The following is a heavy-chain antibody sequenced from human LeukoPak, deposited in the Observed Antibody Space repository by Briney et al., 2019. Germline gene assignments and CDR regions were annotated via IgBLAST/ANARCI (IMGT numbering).Heavy chain of an antibody. CDR2: IIPIFGTA. Sequence: VASVNVSCKASGGTFSSYGISWVRQAPGQGLEWMGGIIPIFGTANYAQKFQGRVTITTDESTSTAYMELSSLRSEDTAVYYCARGSADYEGAFDIWGQGTMVTVSS. CDR1: GGTFSSYG. V-gene: IGHV1-69*05. D-gene: IGHD4-17*01. J-gene: IGHJ3*02. CDR3: ARGSADYEGAFDI.